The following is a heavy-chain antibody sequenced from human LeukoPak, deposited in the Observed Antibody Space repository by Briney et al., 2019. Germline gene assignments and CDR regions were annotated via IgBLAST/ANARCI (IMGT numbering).Heavy chain of an antibody. Sequence: VGSLRLSCAAPGFTFSSYWMSWVRQAPGEGLWWVANIKQDGSEKYYVDSVKGRFTISRDNAKNSLYLKMNSLRAEDTAVYYCARRDRYNPFDYWGQGTLVTVSS. CDR3: ARRDRYNPFDY. D-gene: IGHD5-24*01. CDR2: IKQDGSEK. J-gene: IGHJ4*02. V-gene: IGHV3-7*01. CDR1: GFTFSSYW.